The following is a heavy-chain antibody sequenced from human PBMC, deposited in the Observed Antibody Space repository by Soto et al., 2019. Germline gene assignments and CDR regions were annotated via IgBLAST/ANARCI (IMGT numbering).Heavy chain of an antibody. Sequence: XETLTLPCAVSGCSISNYSMSWIRQPPGKRLEWIGNIFYTGTTTYNPSLESRVTMSVDTSKNQFSLKLNSVDAADTAVYYCAKYRRSEAEGFTLDYWGREILVTSPQ. D-gene: IGHD2-2*01. CDR2: IFYTGTT. CDR3: AKYRRSEAEGFTLDY. CDR1: GCSISNYS. J-gene: IGHJ4*02. V-gene: IGHV4-59*01.